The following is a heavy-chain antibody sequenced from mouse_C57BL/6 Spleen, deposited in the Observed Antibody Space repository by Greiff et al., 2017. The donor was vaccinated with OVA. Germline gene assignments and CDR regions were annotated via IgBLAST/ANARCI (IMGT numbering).Heavy chain of an antibody. V-gene: IGHV14-2*01. CDR1: GFNFTDYY. CDR2: IDPEDGGT. CDR3: GRSFYYCGSSSFAY. J-gene: IGHJ3*01. Sequence: EVQLQQSGAELVKPGASVKLSCTASGFNFTDYYMHWVKQRPEQGLEWIGRIDPEDGGTKYAAKFKSKATITADTSSNTAYLQLSSLTSEDSAVYYCGRSFYYCGSSSFAYWGQGTLVTVSA. D-gene: IGHD1-1*01.